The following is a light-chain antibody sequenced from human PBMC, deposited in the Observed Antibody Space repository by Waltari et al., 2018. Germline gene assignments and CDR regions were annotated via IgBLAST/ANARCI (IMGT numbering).Light chain of an antibody. CDR1: SSNIGAGYD. Sequence: QSVLTQPPSVSGAPGQRVTISCTGSSSNIGAGYDVYWYPQLPGTAPKLLFYGNSNRPSGVPDRFSGSKSGTSASLAITGLQAEDEADYYCQSYDSSLSGVVFGGGTKLTVL. CDR2: GNS. V-gene: IGLV1-40*01. J-gene: IGLJ2*01. CDR3: QSYDSSLSGVV.